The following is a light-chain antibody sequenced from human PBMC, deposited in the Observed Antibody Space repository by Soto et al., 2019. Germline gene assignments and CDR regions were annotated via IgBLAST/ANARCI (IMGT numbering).Light chain of an antibody. V-gene: IGLV2-11*01. CDR2: DVS. J-gene: IGLJ3*02. CDR3: CSYAGSYSWV. Sequence: QSALTQPRSVSGSPGQSVTISCTGTSSDVGGYNYVSWYQQHPGKAPKLMIYDVSKGPSGVPDCFSGSKSGNTASLTISGLQVEDEADYYCCSYAGSYSWVFGGGTKLTVL. CDR1: SSDVGGYNY.